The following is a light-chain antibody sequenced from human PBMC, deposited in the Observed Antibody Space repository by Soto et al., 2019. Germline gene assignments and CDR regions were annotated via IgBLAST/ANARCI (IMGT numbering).Light chain of an antibody. CDR3: QQYGAPPLT. CDR2: DGS. V-gene: IGKV3-20*01. CDR1: QNIYINS. Sequence: EIGLTHSPDPLSSSPGERATLSCSASQNIYINSLAWYQQRPGQAPILHIDDGSTRATAVPHRFSGSGSGTDFALTISRLEPEDFPGYYWQQYGAPPLTFGPGTKVD. J-gene: IGKJ3*01.